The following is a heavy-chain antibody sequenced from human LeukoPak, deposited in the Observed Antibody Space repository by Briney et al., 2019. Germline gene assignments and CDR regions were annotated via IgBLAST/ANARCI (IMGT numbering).Heavy chain of an antibody. Sequence: GGSLRLSCAASGFTFSSYAMTWVRQAPGKGLERVSAVSGSGDSTYYADSVKGRFTISRDNSKNTLYLQMNSLRAEDTAVYYCASASSHRIAAGGDYWGQGTLVTVSS. CDR3: ASASSHRIAAGGDY. CDR2: VSGSGDST. J-gene: IGHJ4*02. V-gene: IGHV3-23*01. CDR1: GFTFSSYA. D-gene: IGHD6-13*01.